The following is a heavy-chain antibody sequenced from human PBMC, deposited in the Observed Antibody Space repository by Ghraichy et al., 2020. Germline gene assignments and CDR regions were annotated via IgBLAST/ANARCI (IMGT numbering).Heavy chain of an antibody. CDR2: IKQDGSEG. CDR1: GFTFNDYW. CDR3: ARGDYYDKSGHYHDVFDV. J-gene: IGHJ3*01. V-gene: IGHV3-7*03. Sequence: GESLNISCAASGFTFNDYWMSWVRQAPGKGLEWVGNIKQDGSEGFYVDSVRGRFTISRDNAKNSLYLQMKSLRAEDTAVYYCARGDYYDKSGHYHDVFDVWGQGTRVTVSS. D-gene: IGHD3-22*01.